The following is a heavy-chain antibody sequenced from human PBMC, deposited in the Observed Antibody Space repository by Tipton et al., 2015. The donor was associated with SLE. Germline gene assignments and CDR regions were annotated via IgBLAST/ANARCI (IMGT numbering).Heavy chain of an antibody. V-gene: IGHV3-74*01. CDR1: GFTFSSHW. CDR3: GRGVYSESSVGMDV. D-gene: IGHD3-22*01. CDR2: ISRDGGTA. Sequence: SLRLSCVASGFTFSSHWMHWVRQAPGKGLVRVSRISRDGGTAYYADPVTGRFAVSRDNAKNTLYLQMHSLRVDDTAVYYCGRGVYSESSVGMDVWGQGTTVIVSS. J-gene: IGHJ6*02.